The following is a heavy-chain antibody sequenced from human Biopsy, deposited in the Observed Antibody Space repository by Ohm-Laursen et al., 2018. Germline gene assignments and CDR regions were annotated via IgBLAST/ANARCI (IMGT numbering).Heavy chain of an antibody. J-gene: IGHJ2*01. CDR2: TYKGGNT. CDR3: ASAGYNPDWNFDL. Sequence: SETLSLTCTVSGASITSYYWSRIRQPAGKGLEWIGHTYKGGNTNHNPSLKSRVSMSVDTSKNQLSLTLRSVTAADTAVYYCASAGYNPDWNFDLWGRGTRVTVSS. D-gene: IGHD5-24*01. V-gene: IGHV4-4*07. CDR1: GASITSYY.